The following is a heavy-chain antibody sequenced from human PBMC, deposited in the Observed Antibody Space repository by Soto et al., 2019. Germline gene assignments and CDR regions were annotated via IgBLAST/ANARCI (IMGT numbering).Heavy chain of an antibody. CDR2: INHSGST. Sequence: QVQLQQWGAGLLKPSETLFLTCAVYGGSFSGYYWSWIRQPPGKGLEWIGEINHSGSTNYNPSLRXXVPMSGDTSRXXGXPXXGSVAAADTAVYYGARGSAYLIRLTSGGAKGYLQHWGQGTLVPVSS. CDR3: ARGSAYLIRLTSGGAKGYLQH. V-gene: IGHV4-34*01. J-gene: IGHJ1*01. CDR1: GGSFSGYY. D-gene: IGHD2-15*01.